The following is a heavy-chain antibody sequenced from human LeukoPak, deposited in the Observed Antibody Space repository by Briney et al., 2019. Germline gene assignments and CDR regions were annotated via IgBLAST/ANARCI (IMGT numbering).Heavy chain of an antibody. CDR1: GGSISSYY. Sequence: SETLSLTCTVSGGSISSYYWSWIRQPAGKGLEWIGRIYTSGSTNYTPSLKSRVTMSLDTAKNQLSLKLSSVTAADTAVYYCARGNYYYYMDVWGKGTTVTVSS. CDR2: IYTSGST. CDR3: ARGNYYYYMDV. V-gene: IGHV4-4*07. J-gene: IGHJ6*03.